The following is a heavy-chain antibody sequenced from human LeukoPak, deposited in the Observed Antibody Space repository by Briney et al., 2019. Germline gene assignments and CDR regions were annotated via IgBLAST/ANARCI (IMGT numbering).Heavy chain of an antibody. CDR3: ARFSPDENHGDYAFDC. V-gene: IGHV1-8*02. J-gene: IGHJ4*02. D-gene: IGHD4-17*01. CDR1: GYTFTNYD. Sequence: ALVKVSCKASGYTFTNYDINWVRQTTGQGLQWIGWMNPNSGDSGYAQELQGRVTMTRDTSINTAYMELSSLTSEDTALYFCARFSPDENHGDYAFDCWGQGTPVTVSS. CDR2: MNPNSGDS.